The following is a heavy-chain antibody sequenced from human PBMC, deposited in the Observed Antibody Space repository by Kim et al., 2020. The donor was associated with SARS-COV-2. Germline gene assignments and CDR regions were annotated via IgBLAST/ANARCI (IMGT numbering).Heavy chain of an antibody. CDR3: ARQELGTVPYYFDY. V-gene: IGHV5-51*01. CDR1: GYSFVTYW. CDR2: VYPSDSDA. D-gene: IGHD1-7*01. J-gene: IGHJ4*02. Sequence: GESLKISCKGSGYSFVTYWIGWVRQMPGKGLEWMGIVYPSDSDARYSPSFQGQVTFSADKSTGTAYLQWNSLKASDTAMYYCARQELGTVPYYFDYWGQGTLVTVSS.